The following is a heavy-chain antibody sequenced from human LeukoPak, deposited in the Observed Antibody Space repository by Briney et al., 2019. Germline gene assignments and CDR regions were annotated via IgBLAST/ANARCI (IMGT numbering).Heavy chain of an antibody. D-gene: IGHD2-8*01. CDR3: ATSGDIVLMVYAPAEYFQH. CDR2: ISGSGGST. CDR1: GFTFRNYV. V-gene: IGHV3-23*01. Sequence: PGGSLGLSCAASGFTFRNYVIHWVRQAPGKGLEWVSAISGSGGSTYYADSVKGRFTISRDNSKNTLYLQMNGLRAEDTAVYYCATSGDIVLMVYAPAEYFQHWGQGTLATVSS. J-gene: IGHJ1*01.